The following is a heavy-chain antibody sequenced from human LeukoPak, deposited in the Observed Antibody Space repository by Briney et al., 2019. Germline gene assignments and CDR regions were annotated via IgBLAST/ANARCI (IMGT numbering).Heavy chain of an antibody. CDR1: GFTFSSYA. J-gene: IGHJ5*02. CDR2: ISGSGGST. V-gene: IGHV3-23*01. D-gene: IGHD6-6*01. Sequence: GGSLRLSCAASGFTFSSYAMSWVRQAPGKGLEWVSAISGSGGSTYYADSVKGRFTISRDNSKNTLYLQMSSLRAEDTAVYYCAKDRTQLGEGWFDPWGQGTLVTVSS. CDR3: AKDRTQLGEGWFDP.